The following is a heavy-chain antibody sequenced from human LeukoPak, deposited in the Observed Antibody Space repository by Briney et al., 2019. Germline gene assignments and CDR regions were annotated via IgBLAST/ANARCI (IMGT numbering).Heavy chain of an antibody. CDR1: GGSFSGYY. CDR2: INHSGST. V-gene: IGHV4-34*01. D-gene: IGHD2-2*01. Sequence: SETLSLTCAVYGGSFSGYYWSWIRQPPGKGLEWIGEINHSGSTNYNPSLKRRVTISVDTSKNQFSLKLSSVTAADTAVYYCARVVFGFDYWGQGTLVTVSS. J-gene: IGHJ4*02. CDR3: ARVVFGFDY.